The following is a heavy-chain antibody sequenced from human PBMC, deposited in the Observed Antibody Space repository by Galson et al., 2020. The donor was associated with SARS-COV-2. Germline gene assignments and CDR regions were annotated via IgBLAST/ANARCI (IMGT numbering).Heavy chain of an antibody. D-gene: IGHD3-16*01. V-gene: IGHV3-53*04. CDR3: ARGVGGMDV. Sequence: TGGSLRLSCAASGFTIYGNYINWVRQAPGKGLEWLSIIYAYSGANTYYADSVKGRFTISRQNSGNTVYLQVDCLRVEDTAVYYCARGVGGMDVGGHGTTVVVSS. J-gene: IGHJ6*02. CDR1: GFTIYGNY. CDR2: IYAYSGANT.